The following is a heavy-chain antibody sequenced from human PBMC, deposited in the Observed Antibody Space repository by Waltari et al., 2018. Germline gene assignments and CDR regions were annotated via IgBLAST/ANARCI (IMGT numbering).Heavy chain of an antibody. J-gene: IGHJ6*03. D-gene: IGHD6-19*01. CDR3: ARRSVEQWLGTYYYMDV. CDR2: SNPNSGGT. Sequence: QVQLVQSGAEVKKPGASVKVSCKASGYTFTGYYMHWVRQAPGQGLEWMGWSNPNSGGTNYAQKFQGRVTMTRDTSISTAYMELSRLRSDDTAVYYCARRSVEQWLGTYYYMDVWGKGTTVTISS. V-gene: IGHV1-2*02. CDR1: GYTFTGYY.